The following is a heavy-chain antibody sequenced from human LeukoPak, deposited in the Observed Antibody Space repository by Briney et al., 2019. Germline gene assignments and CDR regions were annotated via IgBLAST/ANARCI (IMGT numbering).Heavy chain of an antibody. Sequence: GASVKVSCKASGYTFTSYYMHWVRQAPGQGLEWMGIINPSGGSTSYAQKFQGRVTMTRDTSTSTVYMELSSLRSEDTAVYYRAREGYCSGGSCRKGKNWFDPWGQGTLVTVSS. J-gene: IGHJ5*02. CDR1: GYTFTSYY. CDR2: INPSGGST. D-gene: IGHD2-15*01. V-gene: IGHV1-46*01. CDR3: AREGYCSGGSCRKGKNWFDP.